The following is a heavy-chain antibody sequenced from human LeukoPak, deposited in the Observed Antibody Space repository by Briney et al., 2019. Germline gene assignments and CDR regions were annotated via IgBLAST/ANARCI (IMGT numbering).Heavy chain of an antibody. D-gene: IGHD6-25*01. Sequence: GGSLRLSCAASGFSFSGYSMYWVRQAPGKGLDYVSAISSNGDSTYYADSVKGRFTISRDNSKNTLYLQMGSLRAEDMGVYYCAKAAYYYYMDVWGKGTTVTVS. J-gene: IGHJ6*03. CDR3: AKAAYYYYMDV. V-gene: IGHV3-64*02. CDR1: GFSFSGYS. CDR2: ISSNGDST.